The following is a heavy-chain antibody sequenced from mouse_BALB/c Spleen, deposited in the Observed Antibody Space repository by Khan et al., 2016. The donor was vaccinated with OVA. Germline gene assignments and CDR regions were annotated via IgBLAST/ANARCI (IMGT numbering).Heavy chain of an antibody. D-gene: IGHD2-1*01. CDR3: ARCPRGNYDAMDY. J-gene: IGHJ4*01. Sequence: QVQLQQPGGEVVRPGTSVKISCKTSGYTFTNYWLDWFKQRPGHGPEWIGDIFPEGTYTNYTENLKGNATLTADTFSSTAYMQLSSLTSEDSAVYFCARCPRGNYDAMDYWGQGTSGSVSS. CDR2: IFPEGTYT. V-gene: IGHV1-63*02. CDR1: GYTFTNYW.